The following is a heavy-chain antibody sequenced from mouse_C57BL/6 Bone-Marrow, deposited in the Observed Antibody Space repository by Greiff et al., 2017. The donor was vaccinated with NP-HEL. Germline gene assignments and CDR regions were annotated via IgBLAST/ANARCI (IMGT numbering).Heavy chain of an antibody. CDR1: GYTFTSYG. Sequence: QVQLQQSGAELARPGASVKLSCKASGYTFTSYGISWVKQRTGQGLEWIGEIYPRSGNTYYNEKFKGKATLTADKSSSTAYMELRSLTSEDSAVYFCARSPAAMYYYGSSLSYYAMDYWGQGTAVTVSS. J-gene: IGHJ4*01. V-gene: IGHV1-81*01. CDR2: IYPRSGNT. CDR3: ARSPAAMYYYGSSLSYYAMDY. D-gene: IGHD1-1*01.